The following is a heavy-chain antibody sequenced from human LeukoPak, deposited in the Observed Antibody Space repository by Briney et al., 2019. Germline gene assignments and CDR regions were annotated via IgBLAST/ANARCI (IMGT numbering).Heavy chain of an antibody. CDR2: ISSSSSYI. Sequence: PGGSLRLSCAASRFIFSKYAMTWVRQAPGKGLEWVSSISSSSSYIYYADSVKGRFTISRDNAKNSLYLQMNSLRAEDTAVYYCARDLGGIFGVGGEFQHWGQGTLVTVSS. J-gene: IGHJ1*01. CDR3: ARDLGGIFGVGGEFQH. CDR1: RFIFSKYA. D-gene: IGHD3-3*01. V-gene: IGHV3-21*01.